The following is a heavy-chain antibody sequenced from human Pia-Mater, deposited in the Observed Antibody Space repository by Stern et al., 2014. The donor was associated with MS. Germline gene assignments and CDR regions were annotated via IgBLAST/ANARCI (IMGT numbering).Heavy chain of an antibody. D-gene: IGHD3-9*01. CDR1: GGTFNVYA. Sequence: VQLVQSGAEVTKPGSSVTVSCKASGGTFNVYAINWLRQAPRQGLEWMVGIIPIFGTANYAQKFQGRVTITADESTRTSSMQLSSLRYDDTAVYYCARDGRHTDNYGLDVWGQGTTVTVSS. V-gene: IGHV1-69*01. CDR3: ARDGRHTDNYGLDV. J-gene: IGHJ6*02. CDR2: IIPIFGTA.